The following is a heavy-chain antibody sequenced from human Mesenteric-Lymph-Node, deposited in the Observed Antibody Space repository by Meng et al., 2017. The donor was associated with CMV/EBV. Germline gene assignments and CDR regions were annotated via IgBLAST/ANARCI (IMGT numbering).Heavy chain of an antibody. CDR1: YTFTSYA. CDR2: INAGNGNT. V-gene: IGHV1-3*01. D-gene: IGHD6-13*01. Sequence: YTFTSYAMHWVRQAPGQRLEWMGWINAGNGNTKYSPKFQGRVTITRDTSASTAYMELSSLRSDDTAVYYCARGGYSSSWLLWYFDYWGQGTLVTVSS. J-gene: IGHJ4*02. CDR3: ARGGYSSSWLLWYFDY.